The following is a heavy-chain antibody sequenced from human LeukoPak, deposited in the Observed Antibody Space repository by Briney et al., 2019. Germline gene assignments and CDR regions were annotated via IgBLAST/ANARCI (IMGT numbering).Heavy chain of an antibody. J-gene: IGHJ4*02. V-gene: IGHV3-21*01. CDR2: ISSSSSYI. CDR1: GFTFSNYN. D-gene: IGHD4-23*01. Sequence: GGSLRLSCAASGFTFSNYNMHWVRQAPGKGLEWVSSISSSSSYIYYADSVKGRFTISRDNAKNSLYLQMTSLRAEDTAVYYCARTGITVAPPFDYWGQGTLVTVSS. CDR3: ARTGITVAPPFDY.